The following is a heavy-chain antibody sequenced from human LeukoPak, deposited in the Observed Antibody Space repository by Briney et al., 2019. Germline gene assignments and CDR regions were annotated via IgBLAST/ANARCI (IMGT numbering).Heavy chain of an antibody. CDR2: INHSGST. D-gene: IGHD2-15*01. V-gene: IGHV4-34*01. CDR1: GGSFSGYY. CDR3: ASVVAAT. J-gene: IGHJ5*02. Sequence: SETLSLTCAVYGGSFSGYYWSWIRQPPGKGLEWIGEINHSGSTNYNPSLKSRATISVDTSKNQFSLKLSSVTAADTAVYYCASVVAATWGQGTLVTVSS.